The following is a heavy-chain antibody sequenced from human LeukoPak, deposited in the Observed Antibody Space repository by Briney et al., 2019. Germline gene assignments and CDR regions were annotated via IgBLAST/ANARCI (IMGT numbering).Heavy chain of an antibody. Sequence: ASVKVSCKASGGTFSSYAISWVRQAPGQGLEWMGRIIPILGIANYAQKFQGRVTITADKSTSTAYMELSSLRSEDTAVYYCARVSYYDSSGYLFDYWGQGTLVTVSS. CDR1: GGTFSSYA. V-gene: IGHV1-69*04. D-gene: IGHD3-22*01. CDR3: ARVSYYDSSGYLFDY. J-gene: IGHJ4*02. CDR2: IIPILGIA.